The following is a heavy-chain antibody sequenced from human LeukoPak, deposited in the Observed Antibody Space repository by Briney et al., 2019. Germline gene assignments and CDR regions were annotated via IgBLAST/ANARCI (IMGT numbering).Heavy chain of an antibody. V-gene: IGHV4-39*01. Sequence: SETLSLTCTVSGRSISSSSYYWGWIRQPPGKGLDWIGSIYYSANTYYNPSLKSRVTISVDTSKNQFSLKLSSVTAADTAVYYCARVFSSSWYRGAFDLWGQGTMVTVSS. CDR1: GRSISSSSYY. J-gene: IGHJ3*01. CDR2: IYYSANT. CDR3: ARVFSSSWYRGAFDL. D-gene: IGHD6-13*01.